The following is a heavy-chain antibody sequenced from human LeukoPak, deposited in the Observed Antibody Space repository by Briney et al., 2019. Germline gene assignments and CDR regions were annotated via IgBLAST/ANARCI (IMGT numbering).Heavy chain of an antibody. D-gene: IGHD2-21*01. CDR2: ISRSSYI. J-gene: IGHJ4*02. V-gene: IGHV3-21*01. Sequence: GGSLRLSCAASGFTFSSYSMNWVRQAPGKGLEWVSSISRSSYIYYADSVKGRFTISRDNAKNSLYLQMNSLRAEDTAVYYCARDRTNSRSFDYWGQGTLVTVSS. CDR3: ARDRTNSRSFDY. CDR1: GFTFSSYS.